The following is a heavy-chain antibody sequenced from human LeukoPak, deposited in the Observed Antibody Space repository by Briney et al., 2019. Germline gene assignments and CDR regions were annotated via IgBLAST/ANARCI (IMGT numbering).Heavy chain of an antibody. V-gene: IGHV3-21*04. CDR1: GFTFSSYS. CDR2: ISSSSSYI. D-gene: IGHD1-26*01. J-gene: IGHJ5*02. CDR3: AKGVVGATSAIDP. Sequence: GGSLRLSCAASGFTFSSYSMNWVRQAPGKGLEWVSSISSSSSYIYYADSVKGRFTISRDNAKNSLYLQMNSLRAEDTAVYYCAKGVVGATSAIDPWGQGTLVTVSS.